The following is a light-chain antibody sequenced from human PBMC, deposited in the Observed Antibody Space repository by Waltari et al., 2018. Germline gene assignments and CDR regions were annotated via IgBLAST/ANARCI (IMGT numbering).Light chain of an antibody. J-gene: IGKJ1*01. CDR1: QTISSY. Sequence: DIQLTQSPTSLPASVGDRVTITCRASQTISSYLNWYQRKSGKAPKLLISATSFLQSGVPSRFSGSGSGTDFTLTINNLQPEDFATYYCQQSHRTPRTFGQGTKVEIK. CDR2: ATS. V-gene: IGKV1-39*01. CDR3: QQSHRTPRT.